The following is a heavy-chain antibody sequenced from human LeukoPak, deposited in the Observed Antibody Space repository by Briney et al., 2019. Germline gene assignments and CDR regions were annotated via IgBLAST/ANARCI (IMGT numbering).Heavy chain of an antibody. CDR1: GFTVSSNY. CDR2: IYSGGST. J-gene: IGHJ4*02. V-gene: IGHV3-66*01. Sequence: PGGSLRLSCAASGFTVSSNYMSWVRQAPGKGLEWVSVIYSGGSTYYADSVKGRFTISRDNSKNTLYLQMNSLRAEDTAVYYCASSLYCSWSGVGYWGQGTLVTVSS. CDR3: ASSLYCSWSGVGY. D-gene: IGHD6-13*01.